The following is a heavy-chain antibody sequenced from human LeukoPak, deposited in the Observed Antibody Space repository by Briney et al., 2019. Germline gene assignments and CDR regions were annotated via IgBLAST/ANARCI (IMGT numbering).Heavy chain of an antibody. Sequence: PGGSLRLSCAASGFTFSSYSMNWVRQAPGKGLEWVSSISSSSSYIYYADSVKGRFTISRDNAKNSLYLQMNSLGAEDTAVYYCARDDGVGSGYDYYYYMDVWGKGTTVTVSS. V-gene: IGHV3-21*01. CDR1: GFTFSSYS. CDR3: ARDDGVGSGYDYYYYMDV. CDR2: ISSSSSYI. D-gene: IGHD5-12*01. J-gene: IGHJ6*03.